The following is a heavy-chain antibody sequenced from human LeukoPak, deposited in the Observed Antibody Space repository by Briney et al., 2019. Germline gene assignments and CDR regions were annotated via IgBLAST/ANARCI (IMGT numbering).Heavy chain of an antibody. D-gene: IGHD3-10*01. CDR2: ISSSSSTI. V-gene: IGHV3-48*01. CDR1: GFTFSSYS. Sequence: GGSLRLSCAASGFTFSSYSMNWVRQAPGKGLEWVSYISSSSSTIYYADSVKGRFTISRDNAKNSLYLQMNSLRAEDTAVYYCARDCLTMVRGLVVTSYYYYMDVWGKGTTLTVSS. CDR3: ARDCLTMVRGLVVTSYYYYMDV. J-gene: IGHJ6*03.